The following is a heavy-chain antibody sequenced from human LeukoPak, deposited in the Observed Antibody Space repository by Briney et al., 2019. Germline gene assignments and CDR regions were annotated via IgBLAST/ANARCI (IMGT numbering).Heavy chain of an antibody. V-gene: IGHV4-30-2*01. CDR1: GGSISSGGYS. CDR3: ASRIAGGGDWFDP. J-gene: IGHJ5*02. CDR2: IYHSGST. Sequence: ASETLSLTCAVSGGSISSGGYSWSWIRQPPGKGLEWIGYIYHSGSTYYNPSLKSRVTISVDRSKNQFSLKLSSVTAADTAVYYCASRIAGGGDWFDPWGQGTLVTVSS. D-gene: IGHD1-26*01.